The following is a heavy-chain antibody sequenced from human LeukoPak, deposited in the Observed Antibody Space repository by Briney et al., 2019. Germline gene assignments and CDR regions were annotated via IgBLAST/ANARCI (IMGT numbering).Heavy chain of an antibody. D-gene: IGHD2-2*01. V-gene: IGHV4-4*07. Sequence: SETLSLTCSVSGGSINNFYWNWIRQPARKGLEWIGRIYASGSTDYKSSLKSRDSMSIDTSKKKFSLKLTSVTAADTALYFCARESISTAANWFDTWGQGTLVTVAP. J-gene: IGHJ5*02. CDR1: GGSINNFY. CDR2: IYASGST. CDR3: ARESISTAANWFDT.